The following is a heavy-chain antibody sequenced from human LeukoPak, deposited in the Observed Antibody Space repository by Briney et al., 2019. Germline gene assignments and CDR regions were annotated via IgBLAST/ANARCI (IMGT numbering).Heavy chain of an antibody. CDR1: GYTFTSYD. J-gene: IGHJ4*02. Sequence: ASVKVSCKASGYTFTSYDINWVRPATGQGLEWMGWMNPNSGNTGYAQKFQGRVTMTRNSSISTAYMELSSLRSEDTAVYYCARGLADYYGSGSYYGVYWGQGTLVTVSS. CDR3: ARGLADYYGSGSYYGVY. D-gene: IGHD3-10*01. V-gene: IGHV1-8*01. CDR2: MNPNSGNT.